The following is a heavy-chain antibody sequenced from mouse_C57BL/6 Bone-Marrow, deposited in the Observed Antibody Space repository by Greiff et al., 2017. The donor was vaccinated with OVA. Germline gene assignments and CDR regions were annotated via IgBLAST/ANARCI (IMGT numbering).Heavy chain of an antibody. CDR1: GYAFSSYW. D-gene: IGHD2-3*01. J-gene: IGHJ3*01. CDR3: ARTADGYYVAWFAY. V-gene: IGHV1-80*01. Sequence: VMLVESGAELVKPGASVKISCKASGYAFSSYWMNWVKQRPGKGLEWIGQIYPGDGDTNYNGKFKGKATLTADKSSSTAYMQLSSLTSEDSAVYFCARTADGYYVAWFAYWGQGTLVTVSA. CDR2: IYPGDGDT.